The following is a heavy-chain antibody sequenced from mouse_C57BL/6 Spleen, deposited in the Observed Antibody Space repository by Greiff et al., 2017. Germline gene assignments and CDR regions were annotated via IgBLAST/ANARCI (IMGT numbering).Heavy chain of an antibody. CDR3: ARKVDYGNNGVGAIDY. D-gene: IGHD2-1*01. J-gene: IGHJ4*01. V-gene: IGHV5-17*01. CDR2: ISSGSSTI. Sequence: DVQLQESGGGLVKPGGSLKLSCAASGFTFSDYGMHWVRQAPEKGLEWVAYISSGSSTIDSADTVKGPVTISRDNAKTTLFLQMTILRSEETAMYYCARKVDYGNNGVGAIDYWGQGTSVTVSS. CDR1: GFTFSDYG.